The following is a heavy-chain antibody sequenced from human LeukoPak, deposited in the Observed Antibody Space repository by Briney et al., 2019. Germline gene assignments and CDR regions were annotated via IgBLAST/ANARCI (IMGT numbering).Heavy chain of an antibody. CDR1: GFTFSNAW. Sequence: PGGSLRLSCAASGFTFSNAWMSWVRQAPGRGLEWVVRIKSKTDGGTTDYAAPVKGRFTISRDDSKNTLYLQMNSLKTEDTAVYYCTTDPAGYSYGFGYGYWGQGTLVTVSS. CDR3: TTDPAGYSYGFGYGY. CDR2: IKSKTDGGTT. V-gene: IGHV3-15*01. D-gene: IGHD5-18*01. J-gene: IGHJ4*02.